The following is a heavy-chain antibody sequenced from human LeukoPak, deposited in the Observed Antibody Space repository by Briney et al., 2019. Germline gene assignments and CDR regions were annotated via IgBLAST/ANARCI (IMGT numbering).Heavy chain of an antibody. CDR1: GGSFSGGGSFSGYY. D-gene: IGHD6-13*01. CDR2: TNPSGST. V-gene: IGHV4-34*01. CDR3: ARAAAGTRFDP. J-gene: IGHJ5*02. Sequence: SETLSLTCAVYGGSFSGGGSFSGYYWSWIRQSPGKGLEWIGETNPSGSTNYNPSPKSRVTISGDTSKNQFSLKLSSVTAADTAVYYCARAAAGTRFDPWGQGTLVTVSS.